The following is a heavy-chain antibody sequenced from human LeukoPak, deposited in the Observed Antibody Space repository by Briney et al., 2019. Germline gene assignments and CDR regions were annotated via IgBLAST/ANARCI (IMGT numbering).Heavy chain of an antibody. CDR2: IEKDGSDK. J-gene: IGHJ4*02. V-gene: IGHV3-7*01. Sequence: PGGPLRLPCAASGFTFSGYRMTWAPQAPGKGLQWVATIEKDGSDKYYVDSVTGRFTISRDNAKTSLSLQMNSLGAEDTALYYCARLSRFTETSHFDYWGQGTLVTVPA. CDR1: GFTFSGYR. CDR3: ARLSRFTETSHFDY.